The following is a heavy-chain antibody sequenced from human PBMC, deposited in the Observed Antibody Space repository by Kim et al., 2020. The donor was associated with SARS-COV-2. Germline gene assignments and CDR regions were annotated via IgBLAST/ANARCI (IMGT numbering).Heavy chain of an antibody. CDR1: GFTFSSYA. D-gene: IGHD3-3*01. CDR2: ISGSGGST. CDR3: AKDHDGLRFLEWSQGIDY. V-gene: IGHV3-23*01. Sequence: GGSLRLSCAASGFTFSSYAMSWVRQAPGKGLEWVSAISGSGGSTYYADSVKGRFTISRDNSKNTLYLQMNSLRAEDTAVYYCAKDHDGLRFLEWSQGIDYWGQGTLVTVSS. J-gene: IGHJ4*02.